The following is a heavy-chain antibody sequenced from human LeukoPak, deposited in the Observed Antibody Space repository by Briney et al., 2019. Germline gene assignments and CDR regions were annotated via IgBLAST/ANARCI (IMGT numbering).Heavy chain of an antibody. Sequence: GRPLRLSCAASGCTFSSYGMHWVRQAPGKGLEWVAVISYDGSNKYYADSVKGRFTISRDNSKNTLYLQMNSLRAEDTAVYYCAKSDIVVVVAATTLDYWGQGTLVTVSS. J-gene: IGHJ4*02. CDR2: ISYDGSNK. CDR1: GCTFSSYG. D-gene: IGHD2-15*01. V-gene: IGHV3-30*18. CDR3: AKSDIVVVVAATTLDY.